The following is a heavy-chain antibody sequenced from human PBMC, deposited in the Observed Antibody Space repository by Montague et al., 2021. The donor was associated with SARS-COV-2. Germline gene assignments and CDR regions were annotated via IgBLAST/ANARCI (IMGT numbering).Heavy chain of an antibody. CDR2: IYWXDDK. CDR3: AHRLARHYDTSAYLWCPFDY. J-gene: IGHJ4*02. D-gene: IGHD3-22*01. CDR1: GFSLSTNGVG. Sequence: PALVTTTQTLTLTCTFSGFSLSTNGVGVGWIRPPPGKALEWLALIYWXDDKRYSPSLKSRLTITKDTSKNQVVLTMTNMDPVDTATYYCAHRLARHYDTSAYLWCPFDYWGQGTLVTVSS. V-gene: IGHV2-5*02.